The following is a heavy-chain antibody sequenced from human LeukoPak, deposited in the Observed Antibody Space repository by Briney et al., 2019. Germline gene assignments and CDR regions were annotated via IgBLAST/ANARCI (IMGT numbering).Heavy chain of an antibody. CDR1: GFTFSSYA. CDR3: AKVSRGYYDSSGYSLGAFDI. CDR2: ISGSGGST. Sequence: PGGSLRLXCAASGFTFSSYAMSWVRQAPGKALEWVSAISGSGGSTYYADSVKGRFTISRDNSKYTLYLQMKSLRAGDTAVYYCAKVSRGYYDSSGYSLGAFDIWGQGTMVTVSS. V-gene: IGHV3-23*01. J-gene: IGHJ3*02. D-gene: IGHD3-22*01.